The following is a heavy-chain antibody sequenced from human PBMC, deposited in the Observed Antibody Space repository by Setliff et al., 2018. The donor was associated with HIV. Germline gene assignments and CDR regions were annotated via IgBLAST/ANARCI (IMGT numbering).Heavy chain of an antibody. V-gene: IGHV4-59*01. J-gene: IGHJ6*02. CDR2: IYYSGNT. Sequence: SETLSLTCTVYGGSFTTNYWTWIRQPPGKGLEWIGKIYYSGNTFYNSSLKSRVSISVDTSKNQFSLKLNSVTAADTAVYYCARGLPRRHSFIAAAGGFYYYGMDVWGQGTTVTVSS. CDR1: GGSFTTNY. D-gene: IGHD6-13*01. CDR3: ARGLPRRHSFIAAAGGFYYYGMDV.